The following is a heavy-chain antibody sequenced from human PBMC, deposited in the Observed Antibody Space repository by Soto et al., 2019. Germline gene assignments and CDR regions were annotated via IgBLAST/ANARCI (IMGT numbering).Heavy chain of an antibody. CDR2: IYYNGTT. J-gene: IGHJ6*02. CDR1: GGSIRTTDYY. V-gene: IGHV4-30-4*01. Sequence: SETLSLTCTLSGGSIRTTDYYWSWVRQSPGKGLEWIGYIYYNGTTYYNPSLKSRIIISIDTSKNQFFLKLTSVTAADTAIYYCARDQYYYGSGSHWYFYYYGMDLWGQGTTVTVYS. CDR3: ARDQYYYGSGSHWYFYYYGMDL. D-gene: IGHD3-10*01.